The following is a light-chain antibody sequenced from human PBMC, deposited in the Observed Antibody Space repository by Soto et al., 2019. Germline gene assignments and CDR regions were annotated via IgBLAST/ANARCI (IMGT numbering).Light chain of an antibody. CDR3: QQSYSTPWT. J-gene: IGKJ2*02. V-gene: IGKV1-39*01. CDR2: GAS. CDR1: QSISRS. Sequence: DLQMTQSPSSLSASVGDRVTITCRACQSISRSLIWYQQTPGKAPRLLIYGASTLQSGVPSRFSGSGSGTYFTFIISSLQPEDFATYYCQQSYSTPWTFGQGTKLEIK.